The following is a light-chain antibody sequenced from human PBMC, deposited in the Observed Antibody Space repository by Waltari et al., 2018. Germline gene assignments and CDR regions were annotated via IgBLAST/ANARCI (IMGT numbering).Light chain of an antibody. CDR1: QGINNY. CDR2: AAS. J-gene: IGKJ1*01. V-gene: IGKV1-27*01. CDR3: QKYNSPPGT. Sequence: DIQMTQSPSTLSASVGHRVTITCRARQGINNYLAWYQQKPGKVPKLLIYAASTLQSGVPSRFSGSGSGTDFTLTISSLQPEDVATYFCQKYNSPPGTFGQGTKVEIK.